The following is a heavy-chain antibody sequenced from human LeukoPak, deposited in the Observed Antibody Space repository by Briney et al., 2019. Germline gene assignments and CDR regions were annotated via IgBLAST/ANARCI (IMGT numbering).Heavy chain of an antibody. D-gene: IGHD4-17*01. CDR3: VKDPGDYGDSGGFQH. J-gene: IGHJ1*01. CDR2: ISYDGSNK. V-gene: IGHV3-30*18. Sequence: PGGSLRLSCAASGFTFSSYGMHWVRQAPGKGLEWVAVISYDGSNKYYADSVKGRFTISRDNSKNTLYLQMNSLRAEDTAVYYCVKDPGDYGDSGGFQHWGQGTLVTVSS. CDR1: GFTFSSYG.